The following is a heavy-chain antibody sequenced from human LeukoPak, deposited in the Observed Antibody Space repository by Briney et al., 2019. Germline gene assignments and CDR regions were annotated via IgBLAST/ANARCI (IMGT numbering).Heavy chain of an antibody. CDR3: AKELLRYSSSWYTIDY. D-gene: IGHD6-13*01. V-gene: IGHV3-23*01. CDR1: GFTFSSYA. Sequence: GGSLRLSCAASGFTFSSYAMSWVRQAPGKGLEWVSAISGSGGSTYYADSVKGRFTISRDNSKNTPYLQMNSLRAGDTAVYYCAKELLRYSSSWYTIDYWGQGTLVTVPS. J-gene: IGHJ4*02. CDR2: ISGSGGST.